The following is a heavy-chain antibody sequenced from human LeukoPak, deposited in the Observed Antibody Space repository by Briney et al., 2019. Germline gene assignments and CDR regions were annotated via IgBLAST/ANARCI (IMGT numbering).Heavy chain of an antibody. V-gene: IGHV4-30-2*01. CDR2: IYHSGST. D-gene: IGHD6-25*01. CDR3: ARVAADNWFDP. J-gene: IGHJ5*02. CDR1: GGSISSGGYS. Sequence: PSETLSLTCAVSGGSISSGGYSWSWIRQPPGKGLEWIGYIYHSGSTYYNPSLKSRVTISVDTSKNQFSLKLSSVTAADTAVYYCARVAADNWFDPWGQGTLVTVSS.